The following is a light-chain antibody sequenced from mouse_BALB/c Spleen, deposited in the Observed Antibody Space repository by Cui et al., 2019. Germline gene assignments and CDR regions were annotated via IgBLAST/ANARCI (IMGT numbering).Light chain of an antibody. V-gene: IGKV6-15*01. CDR3: QQYNSYPFT. CDR2: SAS. J-gene: IGKJ4*01. Sequence: DMVMTQSQKFMSTSVGERVSVTCKASQNVGTNVAWYQQKPGQSPKALIYSASYRYSGVPDRFTGSGSGTDFTLTISNVQSEDLAEYFCQQYNSYPFTFGSGTKLEIK. CDR1: QNVGTN.